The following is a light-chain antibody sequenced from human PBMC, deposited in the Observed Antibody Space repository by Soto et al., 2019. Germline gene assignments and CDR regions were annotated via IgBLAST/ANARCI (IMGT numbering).Light chain of an antibody. J-gene: IGKJ4*01. CDR3: KQFNSYPLT. V-gene: IGKV1-13*02. CDR2: DAS. CDR1: QAINSA. Sequence: IQLTQSPSSLSASVGDKVTISCRASQAINSALAWCQQRPGKAPMVLIYDASILESGVPSRFSGSGSETDFTLTISSLQHEDFATYYWKQFNSYPLTFCGGSKVEIE.